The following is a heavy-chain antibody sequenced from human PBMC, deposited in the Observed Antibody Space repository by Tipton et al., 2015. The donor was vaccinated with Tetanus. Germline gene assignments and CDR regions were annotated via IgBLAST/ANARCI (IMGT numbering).Heavy chain of an antibody. J-gene: IGHJ5*02. CDR2: IYYSGST. D-gene: IGHD1-26*01. CDR3: ARGGGTVGSIPLYSWLDP. CDR1: GGSISSSSYY. Sequence: TLSLTCTVSGGSISSSSYYWGWIRQPPGKGLEGNGSIYYSGSTYYNPSLKSRITMSVDASKNQFSLKLSSVTAADTAVYYCARGGGTVGSIPLYSWLDPWGQGTLVTVSS. V-gene: IGHV4-39*07.